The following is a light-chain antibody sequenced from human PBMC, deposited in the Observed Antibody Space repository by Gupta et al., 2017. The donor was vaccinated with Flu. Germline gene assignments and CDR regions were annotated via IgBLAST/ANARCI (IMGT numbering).Light chain of an antibody. CDR3: QQYNSYSRS. CDR2: KAS. J-gene: IGKJ2*03. V-gene: IGKV1-5*03. Sequence: DIQMTQSPSTLSASVGDGVTITCRASQSISSWLAWYRQKPGKAPKLLIYKASSLESGVPSRFSGSGSGTEFTLTISSLQPDDFATYYCQQYNSYSRSFGQGTKLEIK. CDR1: QSISSW.